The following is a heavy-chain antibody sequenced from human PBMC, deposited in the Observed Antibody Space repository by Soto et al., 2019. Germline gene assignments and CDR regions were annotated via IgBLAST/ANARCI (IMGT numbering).Heavy chain of an antibody. J-gene: IGHJ6*04. D-gene: IGHD3-3*01. V-gene: IGHV3-7*01. Sequence: QLVESGGGLVQPGGSLRLSCAASGFTFSSYWMSWVRQAPGKGLEWVANIKQDGSEKSYVDSVKGQFTISRDNAKNSLYLQMNSLRAEDTAVYYCARDDALRFSGVWGKGTTVTVSS. CDR1: GFTFSSYW. CDR3: ARDDALRFSGV. CDR2: IKQDGSEK.